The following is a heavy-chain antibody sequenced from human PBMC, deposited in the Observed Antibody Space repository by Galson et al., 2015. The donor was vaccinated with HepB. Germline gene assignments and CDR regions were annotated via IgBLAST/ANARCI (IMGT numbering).Heavy chain of an antibody. Sequence: SVKVSCKASGGTFSSYAISWVRQAPGQGLEWMGGIIPIFGTANYAQKFQGRVTITADESTSTAYMELSSLRSEDTAVYYCARDPHPPRLLGYCTNGVCYTSGMDVWGQGTTVTVSS. CDR1: GGTFSSYA. CDR3: ARDPHPPRLLGYCTNGVCYTSGMDV. D-gene: IGHD2-8*01. V-gene: IGHV1-69*13. CDR2: IIPIFGTA. J-gene: IGHJ6*02.